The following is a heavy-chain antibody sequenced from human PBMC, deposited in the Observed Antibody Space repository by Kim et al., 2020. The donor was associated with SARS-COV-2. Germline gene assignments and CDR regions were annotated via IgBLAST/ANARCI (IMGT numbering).Heavy chain of an antibody. D-gene: IGHD1-1*01. J-gene: IGHJ4*02. CDR3: ARRGWTTLDY. CDR1: GGSFSCYY. Sequence: SETLSLTCAVYGGSFSCYYWSWIRQPPGKGLEWIGEINHSGSTNYNPSLKSRVTISVDTSKNQFSLKLSSVTAADTAVYYCARRGWTTLDYWGQGTLVTV. V-gene: IGHV4-34*01. CDR2: INHSGST.